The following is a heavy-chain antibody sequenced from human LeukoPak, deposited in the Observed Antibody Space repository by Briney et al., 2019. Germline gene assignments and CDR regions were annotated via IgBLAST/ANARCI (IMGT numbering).Heavy chain of an antibody. CDR1: GGSISSGGYS. CDR2: IYHSGST. Sequence: SQTLSLTCAVSGGSISSGGYSWSWIRQPPGKGLEWIGYIYHSGSTYYNPSLKSRVTISLDTSKNQFSLKLSSVTAADTAVYYCARDPSDYWGQGTLVTVSS. V-gene: IGHV4-30-2*01. J-gene: IGHJ4*02. CDR3: ARDPSDY.